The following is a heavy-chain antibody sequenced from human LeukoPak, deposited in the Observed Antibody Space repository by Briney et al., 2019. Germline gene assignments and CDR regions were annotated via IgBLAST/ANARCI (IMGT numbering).Heavy chain of an antibody. J-gene: IGHJ4*02. CDR2: IYYSGST. Sequence: SETLSLTCTVSGGSISSSSYYWGWIRQPPGKGLEWIGSIYYSGSTYYNPSLKSRVTISVDTSKNQFSLKLSSVTAADTAVYYCAKVVARDEQIPDYWGQGTLVTVSS. D-gene: IGHD1/OR15-1a*01. CDR3: AKVVARDEQIPDY. CDR1: GGSISSSSYY. V-gene: IGHV4-39*01.